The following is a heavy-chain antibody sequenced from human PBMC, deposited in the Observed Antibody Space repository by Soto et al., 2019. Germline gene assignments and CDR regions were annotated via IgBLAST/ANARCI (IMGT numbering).Heavy chain of an antibody. CDR1: GYTFTSYA. Sequence: ASVKVSCKASGYTFTSYAMHWVRQAPGQRLEWMGWINAGNGNTKYSQKFQGRVTITRDTSASTAYMELSSLRSEDTAVYYCARDLEDIATTTDYYYMDVWGKGTTVTVS. V-gene: IGHV1-3*01. J-gene: IGHJ6*03. D-gene: IGHD2-15*01. CDR2: INAGNGNT. CDR3: ARDLEDIATTTDYYYMDV.